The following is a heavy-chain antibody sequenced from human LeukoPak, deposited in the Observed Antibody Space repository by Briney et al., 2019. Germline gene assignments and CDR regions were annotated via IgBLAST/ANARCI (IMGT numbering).Heavy chain of an antibody. CDR3: ARRNDFHI. J-gene: IGHJ3*02. V-gene: IGHV4-4*08. CDR2: IYSSETT. CDR1: GGSTTGYH. Sequence: PSETLSLTCTVSGGSTTGYHWSWIRQPPGKGLEWIGYIYSSETTNYKPSPKSRVTISADTSKNQISLKLTSVTAADTAIYYCARRNDFHIWGQGTMVTVSS.